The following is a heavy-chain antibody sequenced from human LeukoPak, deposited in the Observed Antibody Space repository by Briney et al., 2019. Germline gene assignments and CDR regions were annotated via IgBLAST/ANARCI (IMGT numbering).Heavy chain of an antibody. J-gene: IGHJ6*02. V-gene: IGHV3-30-3*01. Sequence: GGSLRLSCAASGFAFSSYAIPWVRQAPGKGLEWVSFISYDGRIKYYADSVKGRLTISRDNSKNTLSLQMNSLRAEDTAVYYCAREDCSSTSCYLYYYYYGMDVWGQGTTVTVSS. CDR2: ISYDGRIK. CDR1: GFAFSSYA. CDR3: AREDCSSTSCYLYYYYYGMDV. D-gene: IGHD2-2*01.